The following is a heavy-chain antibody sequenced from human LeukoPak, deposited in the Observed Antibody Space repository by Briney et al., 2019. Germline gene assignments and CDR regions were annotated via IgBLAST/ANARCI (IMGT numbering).Heavy chain of an antibody. CDR3: ARVSYTPYYYMDV. CDR1: GYTFTSYD. CDR2: IIPIFGTA. D-gene: IGHD2-15*01. Sequence: SVKVSCKASGYTFTSYDINWVRQAPGQGLEWVGGIIPIFGTANYAQKFQGRVTITTDESTSTAYMELSSLRSEDTAVYYCARVSYTPYYYMDVWGKGTTVTVSS. V-gene: IGHV1-69*05. J-gene: IGHJ6*03.